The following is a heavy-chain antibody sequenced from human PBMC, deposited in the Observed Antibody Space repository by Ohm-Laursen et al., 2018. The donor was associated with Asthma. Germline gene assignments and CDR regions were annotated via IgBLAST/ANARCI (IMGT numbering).Heavy chain of an antibody. CDR1: GGTFSSYA. CDR3: ASRSLRRGYSYGPFDY. D-gene: IGHD5-18*01. CDR2: IIPIFGTA. V-gene: IGHV1-69*01. Sequence: GSSVKVSCKSSGGTFSSYAISWVRQAPGQGLEWMGGIIPIFGTANYAQKFQGRVTITADESTSTAYMELSSLRSEDTAVYYCASRSLRRGYSYGPFDYWGQGTLVTVSS. J-gene: IGHJ4*02.